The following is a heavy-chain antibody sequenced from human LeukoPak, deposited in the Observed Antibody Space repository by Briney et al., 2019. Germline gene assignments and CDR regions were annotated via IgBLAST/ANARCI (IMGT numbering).Heavy chain of an antibody. CDR2: IYSGGST. D-gene: IGHD5-12*01. CDR1: GFTVSSNY. J-gene: IGHJ4*02. V-gene: IGHV3-53*01. Sequence: PGGSLRLSCAASGFTVSSNYMSWVRQAPGKGLEWVSVIYSGGSTYYAGSVQGRFTIPRDNAKNSLYLQMRSLRVEDTAFYYCASAHGGSGYDRPFDYWGQGTLDTVSS. CDR3: ASAHGGSGYDRPFDY.